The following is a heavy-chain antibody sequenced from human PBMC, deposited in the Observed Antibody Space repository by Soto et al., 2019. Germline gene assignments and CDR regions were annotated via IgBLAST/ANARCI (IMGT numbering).Heavy chain of an antibody. J-gene: IGHJ3*02. Sequence: KTSETLSLTCAVSGYSISSGYYWGWIRQPPGKGLECIGSIYHSGSTYYNPSLKSRVTISVDTSKNQFSLKLSSVTAADTAVYYCARNYDSSAPGAFDIWGQGTMVTVSS. CDR3: ARNYDSSAPGAFDI. CDR1: GYSISSGYY. D-gene: IGHD3-22*01. V-gene: IGHV4-38-2*01. CDR2: IYHSGST.